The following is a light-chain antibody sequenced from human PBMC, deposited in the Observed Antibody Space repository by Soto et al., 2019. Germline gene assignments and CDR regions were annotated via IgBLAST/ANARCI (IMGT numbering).Light chain of an antibody. J-gene: IGKJ2*01. CDR2: YAS. V-gene: IGKV3-15*01. CDR1: QSISRN. Sequence: EIVMTQSPATLSVSPGERATLSCRASQSISRNLAWYQQKPGQAPRLLIYYASTRATGIPARFSGSGSGTEFTLTISSLQSEDFAVYYCQQYNDWAYTFGQGTKLEIK. CDR3: QQYNDWAYT.